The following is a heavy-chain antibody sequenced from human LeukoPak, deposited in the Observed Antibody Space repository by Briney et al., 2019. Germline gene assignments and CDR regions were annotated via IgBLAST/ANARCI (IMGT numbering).Heavy chain of an antibody. CDR1: GGSISSYC. V-gene: IGHV4-4*09. J-gene: IGHJ5*02. Sequence: SETLSLTCTVSGGSISSYCWSWVRQPPGKGLEWIGYIYTNGRTDYNPSLKSRVTMSADTAKNQPSMGLRSLTAADTAVYYCATSYDAKTAPYDLWGQGTLVTVSS. CDR3: ATSYDAKTAPYDL. CDR2: IYTNGRT. D-gene: IGHD3-3*01.